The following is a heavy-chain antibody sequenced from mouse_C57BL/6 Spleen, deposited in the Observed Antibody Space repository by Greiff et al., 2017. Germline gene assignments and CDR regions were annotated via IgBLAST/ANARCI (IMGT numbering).Heavy chain of an antibody. CDR3: TLIDYYGSSYEYYFDY. CDR2: IYPGDGDT. J-gene: IGHJ2*01. D-gene: IGHD1-1*01. V-gene: IGHV1-82*01. Sequence: QVQLQQSGPELVKPGASVKISCKASGYAFSSSWMNWVKQRPGKGLEWIGRIYPGDGDTNYNGKFKGKATLTADKSSSTAYMQLSSLTSEDSAVYFCTLIDYYGSSYEYYFDYWGQGTTLTVSS. CDR1: GYAFSSSW.